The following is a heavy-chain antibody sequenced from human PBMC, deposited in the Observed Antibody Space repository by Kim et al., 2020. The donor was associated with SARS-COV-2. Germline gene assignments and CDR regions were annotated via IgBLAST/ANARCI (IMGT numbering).Heavy chain of an antibody. CDR3: ARDLGVWGSYRTNDY. V-gene: IGHV3-48*02. Sequence: GGSLRLSCAASGFTFSSYSMNWVRQAPGKGLEWVSYISSSSSTIYYADSVKGRFTISRDNAKNSLYLQMNSLRDEDTAVYYCARDLGVWGSYRTNDYWGQGTLVTVSS. CDR1: GFTFSSYS. J-gene: IGHJ4*02. D-gene: IGHD3-16*02. CDR2: ISSSSSTI.